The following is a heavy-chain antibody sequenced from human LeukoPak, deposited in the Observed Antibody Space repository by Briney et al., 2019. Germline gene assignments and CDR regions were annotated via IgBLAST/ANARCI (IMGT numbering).Heavy chain of an antibody. J-gene: IGHJ3*02. D-gene: IGHD3-22*01. CDR2: ISGSGGST. CDR3: AKGGVDGYYDSSGFYDAFDI. Sequence: GGPLRLSCAASGFTFSSYSMSWVRQAPGKGLEWVSAISGSGGSTYYADSVKGGFTISRDNSKNTQYLQMNILRAEDTAVYYCAKGGVDGYYDSSGFYDAFDIWGQGTMVTVSS. CDR1: GFTFSSYS. V-gene: IGHV3-23*01.